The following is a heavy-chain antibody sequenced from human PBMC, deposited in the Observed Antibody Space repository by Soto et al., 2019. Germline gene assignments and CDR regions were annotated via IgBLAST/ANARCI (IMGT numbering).Heavy chain of an antibody. J-gene: IGHJ4*02. CDR3: AFGRDGYKVDY. D-gene: IGHD5-12*01. Sequence: SVKVACKASGGTFSSYTISWVRQAPGQGLEWMGRIIPILGIANYAQKFQGRVTITADKSTSTAYMELSSLRSEDTAVYYCAFGRDGYKVDYWGQGTLVTVSS. V-gene: IGHV1-69*02. CDR2: IIPILGIA. CDR1: GGTFSSYT.